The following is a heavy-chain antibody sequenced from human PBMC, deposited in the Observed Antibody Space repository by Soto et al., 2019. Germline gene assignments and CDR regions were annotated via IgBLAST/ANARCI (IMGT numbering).Heavy chain of an antibody. CDR3: ARDRFDSSGYYTDY. V-gene: IGHV3-53*04. Sequence: EVQLVESGGGLVQPGGSLRLSCAASGFTVSSNYMSWVRQAPGKGLEWVSVIYSGGSTYYADSVKGRFTISRHNSKNTLYLQMNSLRAEDTAVYYCARDRFDSSGYYTDYWGQGTLVTVSS. CDR1: GFTVSSNY. CDR2: IYSGGST. J-gene: IGHJ4*02. D-gene: IGHD3-22*01.